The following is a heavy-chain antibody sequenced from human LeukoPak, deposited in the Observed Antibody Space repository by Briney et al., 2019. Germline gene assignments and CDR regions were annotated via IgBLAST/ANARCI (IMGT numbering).Heavy chain of an antibody. CDR1: GFTFSSYW. D-gene: IGHD3-10*01. CDR2: IKKDGGEK. Sequence: GGSLRLSCAASGFTFSSYWMSWVRQAPGKGLEWVANIKKDGGEKYYVDSVKGRFTISRDNAKNSLYLQMNSLRADDTAVYYCAGRSGSFDCWGQGTLVTVSA. J-gene: IGHJ4*02. CDR3: AGRSGSFDC. V-gene: IGHV3-7*01.